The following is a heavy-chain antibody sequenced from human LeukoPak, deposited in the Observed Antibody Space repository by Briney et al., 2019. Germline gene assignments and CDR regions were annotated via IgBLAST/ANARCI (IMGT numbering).Heavy chain of an antibody. V-gene: IGHV3-66*01. CDR1: GFTVGSDY. CDR2: IYSADTT. Sequence: PGGSLRLSCAASGFTVGSDYMTWVRQAPGKGLEWVSIIYSADTTYYADSVRGRFTISRDNSKNTLYLQMNSLRAEDSAVYYCAREDRWMGGFDYWGQGTLVTVSS. J-gene: IGHJ4*02. D-gene: IGHD2-15*01. CDR3: AREDRWMGGFDY.